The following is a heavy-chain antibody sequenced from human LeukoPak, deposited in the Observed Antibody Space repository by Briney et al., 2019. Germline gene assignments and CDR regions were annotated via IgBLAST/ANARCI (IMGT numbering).Heavy chain of an antibody. J-gene: IGHJ4*02. CDR3: ARGSVAGTRGLSEFDY. CDR2: IYYSGST. D-gene: IGHD6-19*01. Sequence: SETLSLTCTVSGASISSYYWSWIRQPPGKGLEWIGYIYYSGSTNYNPSLRSRVTISVDTAKNQFSLKLSSVTAADTAVYYCARGSVAGTRGLSEFDYWGQGTLVTVSS. V-gene: IGHV4-59*01. CDR1: GASISSYY.